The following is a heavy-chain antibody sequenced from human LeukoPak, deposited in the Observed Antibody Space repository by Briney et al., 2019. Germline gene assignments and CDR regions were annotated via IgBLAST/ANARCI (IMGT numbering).Heavy chain of an antibody. V-gene: IGHV4-39*07. CDR2: IFYSGAT. CDR3: ARRGHYDIWSSDFDY. Sequence: SETLSLTCTVSGGSISSSSYYWGWIRQPPGKGLEWIGSIFYSGATYSNPSLRSRVTLSIDTSKNQFSLKVTSVTAADTAVYYCARRGHYDIWSSDFDYWGQGTLVSVSS. D-gene: IGHD3-3*01. J-gene: IGHJ4*02. CDR1: GGSISSSSYY.